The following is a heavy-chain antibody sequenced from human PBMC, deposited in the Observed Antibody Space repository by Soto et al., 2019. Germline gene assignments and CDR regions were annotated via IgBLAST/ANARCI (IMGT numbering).Heavy chain of an antibody. D-gene: IGHD4-17*01. CDR1: GYTFTSYG. J-gene: IGHJ3*02. V-gene: IGHV1-18*01. CDR2: ISAYNGNT. CDR3: ARAMVKVTTTPWRRKRDAFDI. Sequence: ASVKVSCKASGYTFTSYGISWVRQAPGQGLEWMGWISAYNGNTNYAQRLQGRVTMTTDTSTSTAYMELRSLRSDDTAVYYCARAMVKVTTTPWRRKRDAFDIWGQGTMVTVSS.